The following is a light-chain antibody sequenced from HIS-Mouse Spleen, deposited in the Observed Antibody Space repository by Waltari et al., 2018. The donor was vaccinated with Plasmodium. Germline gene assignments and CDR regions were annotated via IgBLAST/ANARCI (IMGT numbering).Light chain of an antibody. CDR2: GAS. Sequence: EIVLTQSPGTLSLSPGERATLSCRVSQSVSSSYLAWYQQKPGQAPRLLIYGASSRATGSPDRFIGSRSGTEFTLTISRLEPEDFAVYYCRQYGSSPYTFGQGTKLEIK. CDR1: QSVSSSY. J-gene: IGKJ2*01. CDR3: RQYGSSPYT. V-gene: IGKV3-20*01.